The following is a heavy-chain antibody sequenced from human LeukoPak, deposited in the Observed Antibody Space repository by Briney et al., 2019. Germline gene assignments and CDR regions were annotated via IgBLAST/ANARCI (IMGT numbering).Heavy chain of an antibody. CDR3: ASDPQQWLVSYFDN. J-gene: IGHJ4*02. D-gene: IGHD6-19*01. V-gene: IGHV3-33*01. CDR2: IWYDGSIK. CDR1: GFAFSNYG. Sequence: GGSLRLSCAASGFAFSNYGMHWVRQAPGKGLEWLAVIWYDGSIKYYADSVKGRFTISRDNSKNTLYLQMNSLRAEDTAVYYCASDPQQWLVSYFDNWGQGILVTVSS.